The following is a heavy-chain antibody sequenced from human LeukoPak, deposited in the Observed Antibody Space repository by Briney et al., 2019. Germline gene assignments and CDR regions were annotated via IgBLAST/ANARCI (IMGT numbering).Heavy chain of an antibody. CDR2: IYYSGST. V-gene: IGHV4-30-4*08. J-gene: IGHJ3*02. Sequence: PPQRLSLTCTVSGGSIISGAYYWSWIRHPPGKGLEWIGYIYYSGSTYYNPSLKRRVTISVATSKKQFALKLSSVTAADTAVYYCARDVLYYYDSLDAFDIWGRGTMVTVSS. D-gene: IGHD3-22*01. CDR3: ARDVLYYYDSLDAFDI. CDR1: GGSIISGAYY.